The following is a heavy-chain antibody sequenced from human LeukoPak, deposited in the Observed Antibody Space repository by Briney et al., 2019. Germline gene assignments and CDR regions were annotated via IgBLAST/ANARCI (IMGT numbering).Heavy chain of an antibody. CDR1: SGSISSYY. CDR3: ASSSSWPLDY. J-gene: IGHJ4*02. D-gene: IGHD6-13*01. CDR2: INHSGST. V-gene: IGHV4-34*01. Sequence: PSETLSLTCTVSSGSISSYYWTWIRQPPGKGLEWIGEINHSGSTNYNPSLKSRVTISVDTSKNQFSLKLSSVTAADTAVYYCASSSSWPLDYWGQGTLVTVSS.